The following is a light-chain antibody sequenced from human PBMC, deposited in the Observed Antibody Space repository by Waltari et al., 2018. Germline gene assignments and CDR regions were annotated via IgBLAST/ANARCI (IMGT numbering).Light chain of an antibody. Sequence: DIVMTQSPDSLAVSLGERATINCKSSQSVLFSSNNENYLAWYQQKPGQPPKRLIYWASTRESVVPDRFSGSGSGTDVTLTISSLQAENVAVYYCQQYYSIPRSFGQGTKLEIK. CDR2: WAS. CDR3: QQYYSIPRS. V-gene: IGKV4-1*01. J-gene: IGKJ2*03. CDR1: QSVLFSSNNENY.